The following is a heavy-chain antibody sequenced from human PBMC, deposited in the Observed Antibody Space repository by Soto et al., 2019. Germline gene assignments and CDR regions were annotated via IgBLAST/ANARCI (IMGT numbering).Heavy chain of an antibody. J-gene: IGHJ4*02. CDR2: IYWDDDK. CDR3: AQRGVTSSAVGY. Sequence: QITLKESGPTVVKPTQTLTLTCTFTEFSLSTSEVGVVWVRQPPGKALEWLALIYWDDDKRYSPSLKNRLTIAKDASKKQVVLKVANMDTSDTATYYCAQRGVTSSAVGYWGQGIQVNVSS. D-gene: IGHD1-26*01. CDR1: EFSLSTSEVG. V-gene: IGHV2-5*02.